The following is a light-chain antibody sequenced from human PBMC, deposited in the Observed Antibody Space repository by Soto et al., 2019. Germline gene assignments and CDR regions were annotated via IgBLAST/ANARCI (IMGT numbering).Light chain of an antibody. V-gene: IGLV2-23*01. Sequence: QSALTQPASVSGSPGQSITISCTGTSSDVGSYELVSWYQQHPGKAPKLIIYEGNQRPSGVSDRFSGSKSGDMASLTISGLQAEDDADYYCCSYAGSSLVLIGGGTKLTVL. CDR3: CSYAGSSLVL. J-gene: IGLJ2*01. CDR1: SSDVGSYEL. CDR2: EGN.